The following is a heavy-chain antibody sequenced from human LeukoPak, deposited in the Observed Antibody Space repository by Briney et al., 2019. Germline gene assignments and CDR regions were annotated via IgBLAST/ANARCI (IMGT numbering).Heavy chain of an antibody. D-gene: IGHD3-16*01. CDR2: TYYRSKWNN. V-gene: IGHV6-1*01. CDR1: GDTVSSNIAT. Sequence: SQTLSLTCAISGDTVSSNIATWNWIRQSPSRGLEWLGRTYYRSKWNNDYALSVQSRITINPDTSKNQFSLQLGSVTPEDTAVYYCARGGIFDSWGQGTLVTVSS. J-gene: IGHJ4*02. CDR3: ARGGIFDS.